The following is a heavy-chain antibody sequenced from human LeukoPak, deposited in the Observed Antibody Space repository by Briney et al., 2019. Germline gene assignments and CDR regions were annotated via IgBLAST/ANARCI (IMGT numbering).Heavy chain of an antibody. V-gene: IGHV1-2*06. J-gene: IGHJ4*02. CDR3: ARDRRIAVAGTGDY. CDR1: GYTFTGYY. CDR2: INPKSGGT. D-gene: IGHD6-19*01. Sequence: ASVKVSCKASGYTFTGYYMHWVRQAPGQGLEWMGRINPKSGGTNYAQKFQGRVTMIRDTSISTAYMELSRLRSDDTAVYYCARDRRIAVAGTGDYWGQGTLVTVSS.